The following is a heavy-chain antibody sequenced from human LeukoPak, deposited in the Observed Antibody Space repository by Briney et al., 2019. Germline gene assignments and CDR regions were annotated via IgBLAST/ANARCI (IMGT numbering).Heavy chain of an antibody. J-gene: IGHJ4*02. CDR2: IYYSGST. CDR1: GGSISSYY. D-gene: IGHD6-13*01. CDR3: ARVIAAAGNLYYFDY. V-gene: IGHV4-59*12. Sequence: KPSETLSLTCTVSGGSISSYYWSWIRQPPGKGLEWIGSIYYSGSTYYNPSLKSRVTISVDTSKNQFSLKLSSVTAADTAVYYCARVIAAAGNLYYFDYWGQGTLVTVSS.